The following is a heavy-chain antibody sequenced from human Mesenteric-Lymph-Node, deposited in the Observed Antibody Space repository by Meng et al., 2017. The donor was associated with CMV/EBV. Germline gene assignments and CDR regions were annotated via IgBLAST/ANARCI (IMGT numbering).Heavy chain of an antibody. CDR3: ARVYGDYNNNYYYGMDV. D-gene: IGHD4-17*01. CDR1: GYTFSDYY. J-gene: IGHJ6*02. CDR2: INPYNGDT. V-gene: IGHV1-18*04. Sequence: ASVKVSCKASGYTFSDYYVNWVRQAPGQGLEWMGWINPYNGDTKYAQKLQGRVTMTTDTSTSTAYMELRSLRSDDTAMYYCARVYGDYNNNYYYGMDVWGQGTTVTVSS.